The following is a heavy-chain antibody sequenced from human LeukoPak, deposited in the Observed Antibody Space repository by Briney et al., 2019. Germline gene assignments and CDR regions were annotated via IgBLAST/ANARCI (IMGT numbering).Heavy chain of an antibody. D-gene: IGHD6-13*01. Sequence: ASVKVSCKVSGYTLTELSMHWVRQAPGKGLEWMGGFDPEDGETIYAQKFQGRVTMTEDTSTDTAYMELSSLRSEDTAVYYCATDLSSSWSDAFDIWGQGTMVTVSS. V-gene: IGHV1-24*01. CDR1: GYTLTELS. CDR3: ATDLSSSWSDAFDI. CDR2: FDPEDGET. J-gene: IGHJ3*02.